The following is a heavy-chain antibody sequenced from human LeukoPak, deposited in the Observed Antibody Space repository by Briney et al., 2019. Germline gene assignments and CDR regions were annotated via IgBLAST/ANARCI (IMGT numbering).Heavy chain of an antibody. V-gene: IGHV3-33*01. CDR2: IWYDGSNK. D-gene: IGHD1-26*01. Sequence: PGRSLRLSCAASGFTFSSYGMQWVRQAPGKGLEWVAVIWYDGSNKYYADSVKGRFTISRDNSKNTLYLQMNSLRAEDTAVYYCASTMGATRSLDYWGQGTLVTVSS. J-gene: IGHJ4*02. CDR1: GFTFSSYG. CDR3: ASTMGATRSLDY.